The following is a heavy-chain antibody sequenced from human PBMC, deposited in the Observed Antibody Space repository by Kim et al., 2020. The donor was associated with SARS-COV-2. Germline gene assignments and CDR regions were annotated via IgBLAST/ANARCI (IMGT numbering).Heavy chain of an antibody. CDR2: INHSGST. V-gene: IGHV4-34*01. D-gene: IGHD6-19*01. CDR1: GGSFSGYY. J-gene: IGHJ4*02. Sequence: SETLSLTCAVYGGSFSGYYWSWIRQPPGKGLEWIGEINHSGSTNYNPSLKSRVTISVDTSKNQFSLKLSSVTAADTAVYYCARGQSSSGWNTFDYWGQGTLVTVSS. CDR3: ARGQSSSGWNTFDY.